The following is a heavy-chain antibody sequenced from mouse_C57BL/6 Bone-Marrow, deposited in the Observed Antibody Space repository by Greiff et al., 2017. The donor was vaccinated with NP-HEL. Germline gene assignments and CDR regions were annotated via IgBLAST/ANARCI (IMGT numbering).Heavy chain of an antibody. CDR1: GFTFNTYA. Sequence: EVQGVESGGGLVQPKGSLKLSCAASGFTFNTYAMHWVRQAPGKGLEWVARIRSKSSNYATYYADSVKDRFTISRDDSQSMLYLQMNNLRTENTAMYYCVRAPNRFYFEYWGQGTTLTVSS. J-gene: IGHJ2*01. CDR2: IRSKSSNYAT. V-gene: IGHV10-3*01. CDR3: VRAPNRFYFEY.